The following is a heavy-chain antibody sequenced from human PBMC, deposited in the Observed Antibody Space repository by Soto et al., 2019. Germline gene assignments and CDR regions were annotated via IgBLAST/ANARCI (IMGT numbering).Heavy chain of an antibody. CDR2: IDPSDSYT. D-gene: IGHD6-13*01. Sequence: GESLKISCNGSGYSFTSYWISWVRQMPGKGLEWMGRIDPSDSYTNYSPSFQGHVTISADKSISTAYLQWSSLKASDTAMYYCARHTIQVSEQQVDYWGQGTLVTVSS. V-gene: IGHV5-10-1*01. CDR1: GYSFTSYW. CDR3: ARHTIQVSEQQVDY. J-gene: IGHJ4*02.